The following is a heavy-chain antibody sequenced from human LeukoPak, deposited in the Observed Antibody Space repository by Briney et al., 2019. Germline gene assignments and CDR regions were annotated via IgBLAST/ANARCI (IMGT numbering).Heavy chain of an antibody. D-gene: IGHD5-12*01. J-gene: IGHJ4*02. V-gene: IGHV3-66*01. Sequence: AGGSLRLSCEVSGFSFIDSDMSWVRQAPGKGLEWVSVIYSGGSTYYADSVKGRFTISRDNAKNSLYLQMNSLRAEDTAVYYCARVSGYSGYDYSPLDYWGQGTLVTVSS. CDR2: IYSGGST. CDR3: ARVSGYSGYDYSPLDY. CDR1: GFSFIDSD.